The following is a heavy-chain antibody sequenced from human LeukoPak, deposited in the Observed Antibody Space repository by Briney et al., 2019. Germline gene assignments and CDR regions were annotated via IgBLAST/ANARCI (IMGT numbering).Heavy chain of an antibody. V-gene: IGHV4-39*07. Sequence: PSETLSLTCTVSGGSISSSSYYWGWIRQPPGKGLEWIGSIYYSGSTYYNPSLKSRVTISVDTSKNQFSLKLSSVTAADTAVYYCARVSGPFDYWGQGTLVTVSS. CDR3: ARVSGPFDY. J-gene: IGHJ4*02. D-gene: IGHD2-15*01. CDR1: GGSISSSSYY. CDR2: IYYSGST.